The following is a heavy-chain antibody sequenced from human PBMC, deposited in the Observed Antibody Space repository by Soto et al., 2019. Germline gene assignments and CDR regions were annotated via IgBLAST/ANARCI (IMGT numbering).Heavy chain of an antibody. V-gene: IGHV4-59*01. J-gene: IGHJ6*02. CDR1: GGSISSYY. CDR2: IYYSGST. CDR3: ARAGSGYYHPRASMDV. D-gene: IGHD3-22*01. Sequence: QVQLQESGPGLVKPSETLSLTCTVSGGSISSYYWSWIRQPPGKGLEWIGYIYYSGSTNYNPSLKSRVTISVDTSKNQFSLKLSSVTAADTAVYYCARAGSGYYHPRASMDVWGQGTTVTVSS.